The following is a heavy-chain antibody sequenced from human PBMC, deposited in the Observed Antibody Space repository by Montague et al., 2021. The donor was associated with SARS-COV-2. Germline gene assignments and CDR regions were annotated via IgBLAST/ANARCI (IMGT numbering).Heavy chain of an antibody. CDR2: MYYSGST. V-gene: IGHV4-39*07. J-gene: IGHJ6*02. D-gene: IGHD3-10*01. CDR1: GGSISSSNYY. Sequence: SETLSLTCTVSGGSISSSNYYWGWIRQPPGKGLEWIGNMYYSGSTYYNPSLESRVTISIGTSKNQFSLKLSSVTAADTAVYYCARDDIVLQGVTKGMDVWGQGTTVTVSS. CDR3: ARDDIVLQGVTKGMDV.